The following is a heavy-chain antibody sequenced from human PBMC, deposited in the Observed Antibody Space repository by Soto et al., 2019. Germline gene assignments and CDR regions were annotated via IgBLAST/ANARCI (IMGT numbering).Heavy chain of an antibody. CDR2: IYYSGST. Sequence: SETLSLTCSVSGGSVSSSSYSWGWIRQPPGKGLEWIGSIYYSGSTYYNPSLKSRVTISVDTSKNQFSLKLSSITAADTAVYYCAGPSGWSNWGKGTLVPVSS. V-gene: IGHV4-39*01. CDR3: AGPSGWSN. D-gene: IGHD6-19*01. J-gene: IGHJ4*02. CDR1: GGSVSSSSYS.